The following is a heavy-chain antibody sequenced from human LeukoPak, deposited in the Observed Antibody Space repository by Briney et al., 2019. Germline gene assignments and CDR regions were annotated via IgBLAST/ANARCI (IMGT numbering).Heavy chain of an antibody. CDR1: GFTFSTYS. V-gene: IGHV3-30-3*01. CDR3: ARVSRIAVVDY. CDR2: ISYDGSDK. Sequence: GRSLRLSCAASGFTFSTYSMHWVRQAPAKGLEWVALISYDGSDKYYADTVKGRFTISRDNSKNTLYLQMNSLRGEDTSVYYCARVSRIAVVDYWGQGTLVTVSS. J-gene: IGHJ4*02. D-gene: IGHD6-19*01.